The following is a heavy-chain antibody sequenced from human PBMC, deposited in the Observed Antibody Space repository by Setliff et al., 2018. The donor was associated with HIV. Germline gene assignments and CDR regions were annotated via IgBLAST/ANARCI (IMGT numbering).Heavy chain of an antibody. CDR1: GETFSGYY. D-gene: IGHD2-8*01. Sequence: SSETLSLTCAVYGETFSGYYWSWIRQTPGKGLEWIGEINHGGITNSNPSLKSRVTISVDTSKNLFSLKLSSVTAADTAVYYCVMVAAVDKAFDIWGQGTMVTVSS. CDR2: INHGGIT. J-gene: IGHJ3*02. CDR3: VMVAAVDKAFDI. V-gene: IGHV4-34*08.